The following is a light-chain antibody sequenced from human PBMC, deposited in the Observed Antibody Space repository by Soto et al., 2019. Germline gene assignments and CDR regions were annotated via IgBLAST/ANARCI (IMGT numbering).Light chain of an antibody. J-gene: IGKJ4*01. CDR2: TGS. CDR3: QQANTVPLT. CDR1: QGISSW. V-gene: IGKV1-12*01. Sequence: DIQMTQSPSSVSASVGDRVSITCRASQGISSWLAWYQQKPGRAPKLLIYTGSSLQSGVPSRFSGTGSGTDFTLIISSLQPEDVATYYCQQANTVPLTFGGGTKVEIK.